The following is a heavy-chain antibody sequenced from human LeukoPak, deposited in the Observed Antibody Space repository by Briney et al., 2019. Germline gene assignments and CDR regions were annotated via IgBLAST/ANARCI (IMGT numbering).Heavy chain of an antibody. CDR1: GFIFDDYA. V-gene: IGHV3-43*02. D-gene: IGHD2-15*01. J-gene: IGHJ3*02. CDR2: TSGDGGST. CDR3: AKAKERYCRGGSCVKTAAFDI. Sequence: GGSLRLSCAASGFIFDDYAMHWVRQAPGKGLEWVSLTSGDGGSTYYADSVKGRFTISRDNSKNSLYLQMNSLRTEDTALYYCAKAKERYCRGGSCVKTAAFDIWGQRTMVTVSS.